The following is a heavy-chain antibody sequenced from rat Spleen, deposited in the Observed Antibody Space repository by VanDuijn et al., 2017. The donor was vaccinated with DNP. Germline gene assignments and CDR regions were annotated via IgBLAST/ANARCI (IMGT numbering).Heavy chain of an antibody. Sequence: EVKLVESGGGLMQPGRSLILSCAAPGFNFNDYWMVWVRQAPGKGLEWIEEINKDSSTMNYSPSLKYKFTIARNNAQNTLYLQMSKLEPAETAIYSWPRLGWHEWFVYWAQGTLFTFPS. D-gene: IGHD1-7*01. V-gene: IGHV4-2*01. CDR1: GFNFNDYW. J-gene: IGHJ3*01. CDR3: PRLGWHEWFVY. CDR2: INKDSSTM.